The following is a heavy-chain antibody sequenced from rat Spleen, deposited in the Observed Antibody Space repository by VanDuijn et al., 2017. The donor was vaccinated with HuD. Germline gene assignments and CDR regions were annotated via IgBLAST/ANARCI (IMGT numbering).Heavy chain of an antibody. Sequence: EVQLVESGGGLVQPGRSLKLSCAASGFTLSDYVMHWIRQAPTKGLEWVTSISPSGATTNYRDSVKGRFTVSRDNAKSTLYQQMDSLRSADTATYYCARHSITMMVVITPFDYGGQGVMVTVSS. D-gene: IGHD1-12*02. CDR1: GFTLSDYV. CDR3: ARHSITMMVVITPFDY. CDR2: ISPSGATT. V-gene: IGHV5-19*01. J-gene: IGHJ2*01.